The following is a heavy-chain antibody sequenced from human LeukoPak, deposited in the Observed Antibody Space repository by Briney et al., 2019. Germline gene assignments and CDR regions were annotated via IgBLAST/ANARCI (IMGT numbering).Heavy chain of an antibody. V-gene: IGHV5-51*01. Sequence: GESLKISCKGSGYSFTNYWIGWVRQMPGKGLEWMGIIYPGDSDTRYSPSLQGQVTISADESISTAYLHWSSLKASDTAMYYCARRHQYCSGGSCYPYYFDSWGQGTLVTVSS. CDR2: IYPGDSDT. J-gene: IGHJ4*02. CDR3: ARRHQYCSGGSCYPYYFDS. CDR1: GYSFTNYW. D-gene: IGHD2-15*01.